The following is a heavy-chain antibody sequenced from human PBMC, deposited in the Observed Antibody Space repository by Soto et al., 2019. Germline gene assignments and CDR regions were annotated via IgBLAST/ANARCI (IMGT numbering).Heavy chain of an antibody. J-gene: IGHJ5*02. CDR3: ARGVYYYDSSGYYLLDP. CDR2: INAGNGNT. V-gene: IGHV1-3*01. D-gene: IGHD3-22*01. CDR1: GYTFTSYA. Sequence: ASVKVSCKASGYTFTSYAMHWVRQAPGQRLEWMGWINAGNGNTKYSQKFKGRVTITRDTSASTAYMELSSLRSEDTAVYYCARGVYYYDSSGYYLLDPWGQGTLVTVSS.